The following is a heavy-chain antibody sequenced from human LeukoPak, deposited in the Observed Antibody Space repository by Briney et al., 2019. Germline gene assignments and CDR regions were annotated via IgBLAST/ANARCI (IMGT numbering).Heavy chain of an antibody. CDR3: ARLSVVRGLIWEEGFYFDY. D-gene: IGHD3-10*01. CDR1: DDSFSSYY. V-gene: IGHV4-59*01. J-gene: IGHJ4*02. Sequence: SETLSLTCTVSDDSFSSYYWSWIWQPPGKGLEWIGYISYTGSTNYNPSLQSRVTISVDTSKNQFSLKLTSVTAADTAVYYCARLSVVRGLIWEEGFYFDYWGQGTLVTVSS. CDR2: ISYTGST.